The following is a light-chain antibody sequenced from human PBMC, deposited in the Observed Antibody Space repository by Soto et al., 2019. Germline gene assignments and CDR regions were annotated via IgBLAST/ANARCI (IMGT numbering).Light chain of an antibody. CDR2: GAS. CDR1: QTVSVNY. J-gene: IGKJ1*01. CDR3: QQRSNWPRK. Sequence: IVLTQSPGTLSLSPGDRATLSCGASQTVSVNYLAWYQQKPGQVPRLLIYGASSRAIGIPDRFSGSGSGTDFTLTISSLEPEDFAVYYCQQRSNWPRKFGQGTKVDIK. V-gene: IGKV3D-20*02.